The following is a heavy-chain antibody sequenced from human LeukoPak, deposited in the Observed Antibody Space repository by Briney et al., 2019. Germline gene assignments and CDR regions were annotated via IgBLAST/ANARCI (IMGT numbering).Heavy chain of an antibody. CDR1: GYTFTSYD. D-gene: IGHD7-27*01. V-gene: IGHV1-8*03. CDR2: MNPNSGNT. J-gene: IGHJ6*04. Sequence: ASVKVSCKASGYTFTSYDINWVRQATGQGLEWMGWMNPNSGNTGYAQKFQGRVTITRNTSISTAYIELSSLRSEDTAVYYCARGWGEPSEMDVWGKGTTVTVSS. CDR3: ARGWGEPSEMDV.